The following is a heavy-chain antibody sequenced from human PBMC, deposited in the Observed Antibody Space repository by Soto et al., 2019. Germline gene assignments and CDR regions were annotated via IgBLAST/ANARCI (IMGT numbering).Heavy chain of an antibody. CDR3: ARGGPRDGYRDLDY. D-gene: IGHD5-18*01. J-gene: IGHJ4*02. V-gene: IGHV3-23*01. Sequence: EVQLLESGGALVQPGGSLRLSCAASGFTFSTYAMTWVRQAPGKGLEWVASLTNTGDSTHYPDSVKGRFTISRDNSKNTVYLQMSSLRAEDTAVYYCARGGPRDGYRDLDYWGQGTQVTVSS. CDR1: GFTFSTYA. CDR2: LTNTGDST.